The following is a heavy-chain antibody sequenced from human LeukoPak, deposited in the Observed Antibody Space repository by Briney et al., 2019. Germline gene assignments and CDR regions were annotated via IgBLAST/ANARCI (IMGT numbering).Heavy chain of an antibody. CDR3: TRRGRYYGDSTDY. V-gene: IGHV3-64*01. D-gene: IGHD4-17*01. J-gene: IGHJ4*02. Sequence: PGGSLRLSCAASGFTFSSYAMHWVRQPPGKGLEYVSAISSNGGSTYYANSLKGRFTISLDNYKQTLYLQISRQRAEDMAVYDCTRRGRYYGDSTDYWGQGNLVTVSS. CDR1: GFTFSSYA. CDR2: ISSNGGST.